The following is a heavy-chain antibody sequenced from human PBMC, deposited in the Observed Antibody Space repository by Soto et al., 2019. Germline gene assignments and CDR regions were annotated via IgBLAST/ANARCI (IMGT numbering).Heavy chain of an antibody. J-gene: IGHJ5*02. D-gene: IGHD3-16*01. CDR3: AGVVPPFGILERPGLGP. CDR1: GFTFTTSG. V-gene: IGHV1-58*02. Sequence: QMQLVQSGPEVKEPGTSVRVSCKASGFTFTTSGIHWVRQARGQGLQWMGWIVVGSGNTKYNQKFQERVTLTRDMGPENAYMDLRSLTSDDQAVFYCAGVVPPFGILERPGLGPWGQGTLVTVPS. CDR2: IVVGSGNT.